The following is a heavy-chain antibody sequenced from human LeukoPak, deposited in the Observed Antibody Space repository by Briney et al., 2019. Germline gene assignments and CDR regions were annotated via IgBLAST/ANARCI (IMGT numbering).Heavy chain of an antibody. Sequence: ASVKVSCKASGYTFTGYYMHWVRQAPGQGLEWMGWINPNSGGTNYAQKFQGRVTMTRDTSISTAYMELSRLRSDDTAVYYCASIHCSSTSCYSDAFDIWGQGTMVTVSS. CDR1: GYTFTGYY. CDR2: INPNSGGT. J-gene: IGHJ3*02. D-gene: IGHD2-2*01. CDR3: ASIHCSSTSCYSDAFDI. V-gene: IGHV1-2*02.